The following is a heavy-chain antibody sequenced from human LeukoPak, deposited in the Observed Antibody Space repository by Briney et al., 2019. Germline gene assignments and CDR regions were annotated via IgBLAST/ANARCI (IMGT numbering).Heavy chain of an antibody. CDR3: AQRQGPSSGSYDYFDP. CDR1: GGSMSGSY. Sequence: PSETLSLTCSISGGSMSGSYWTWIRQPPGQGLEWIAYIHSGGYTNYNPSLKSRVTISVDTSNNQFSLRVTSVTAADMAVYHCAQRQGPSSGSYDYFDPWGQGALVIVSS. D-gene: IGHD1-26*01. CDR2: IHSGGYT. V-gene: IGHV4-4*08. J-gene: IGHJ5*02.